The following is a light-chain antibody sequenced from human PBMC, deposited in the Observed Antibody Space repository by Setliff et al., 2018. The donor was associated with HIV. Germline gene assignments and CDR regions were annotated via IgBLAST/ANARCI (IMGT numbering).Light chain of an antibody. V-gene: IGKV3-20*01. Sequence: ETVLTQSPGTLSLFPGERATLSCRASQIRSNYLSWYQQKPGQAPRLLIYAASRRAAGIPDRFSGSGSGTDFTLTITRLEPEDFAVYYCQQDGDSPLFTFGGETKVDIK. J-gene: IGKJ4*01. CDR1: QIRSNY. CDR2: AAS. CDR3: QQDGDSPLFT.